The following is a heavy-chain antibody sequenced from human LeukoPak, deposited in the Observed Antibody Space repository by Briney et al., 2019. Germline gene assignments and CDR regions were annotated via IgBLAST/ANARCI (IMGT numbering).Heavy chain of an antibody. D-gene: IGHD2-15*01. Sequence: GGSPRLSCAASGFTFSDYGMSWVRQAPGKGLEWVSAISYSSGSIYFADSVKGRFTISRDNSKSTLYLQMNSLRAEVTAVYYCAKNDANSGGCFDHWGQGTLVTVSS. J-gene: IGHJ4*02. CDR2: ISYSSGSI. V-gene: IGHV3-23*01. CDR3: AKNDANSGGCFDH. CDR1: GFTFSDYG.